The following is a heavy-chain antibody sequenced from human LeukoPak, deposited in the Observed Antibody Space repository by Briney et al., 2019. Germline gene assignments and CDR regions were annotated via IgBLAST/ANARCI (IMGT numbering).Heavy chain of an antibody. D-gene: IGHD3-16*01. V-gene: IGHV3-7*01. Sequence: GGSLRLSCAASGLTFSRYWMNWVRQAPGKGLEWVANIKQDGSEKDYVDSVKGRFTISRDNAKNSLYLQMNSLRVEDTAVYYCARDSDVPFDYWGQGTLVTVSS. CDR2: IKQDGSEK. CDR3: ARDSDVPFDY. CDR1: GLTFSRYW. J-gene: IGHJ4*02.